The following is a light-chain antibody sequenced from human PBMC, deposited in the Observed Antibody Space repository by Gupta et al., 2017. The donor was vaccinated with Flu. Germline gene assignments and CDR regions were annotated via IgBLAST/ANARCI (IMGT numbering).Light chain of an antibody. CDR2: YAS. Sequence: KEKVTITCRASQTIGSNLHWYQQKPGQSPNLRIKYASQSSSGVPSRFSGSGSGTDFTLTINSVEAEDAATYYCHQSSSLPITFGQGTRLEIK. J-gene: IGKJ5*01. CDR1: QTIGSN. V-gene: IGKV6-21*01. CDR3: HQSSSLPIT.